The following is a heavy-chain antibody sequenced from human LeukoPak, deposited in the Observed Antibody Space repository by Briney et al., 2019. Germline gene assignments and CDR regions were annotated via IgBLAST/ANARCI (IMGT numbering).Heavy chain of an antibody. V-gene: IGHV1-46*01. CDR3: ARRYYDNSGYSYGYYFDY. CDR2: INPRGGST. Sequence: ASVKVSCKASGYTFIDYYMHWVRQAPGQGLEWMGIINPRGGSTIYAQDFQGRVTLTRDTSTSTVYMELSSLRSEDTAVYYCARRYYDNSGYSYGYYFDYWGQGTLVTVSS. J-gene: IGHJ4*02. D-gene: IGHD3-22*01. CDR1: GYTFIDYY.